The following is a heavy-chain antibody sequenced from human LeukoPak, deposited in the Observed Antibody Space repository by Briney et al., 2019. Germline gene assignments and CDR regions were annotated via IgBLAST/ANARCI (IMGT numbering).Heavy chain of an antibody. J-gene: IGHJ5*02. CDR1: GGSFSGYY. CDR3: ASSMVRGVRNPNWFDP. CDR2: INHSGST. V-gene: IGHV4-34*01. D-gene: IGHD3-10*01. Sequence: PSETLSLTCAVYGGSFSGYYWSWIRQPPGKGLEWIGEINHSGSTNYNPSLKSRVTISVGTSKNQFSLKLSSVTAADTAVYYCASSMVRGVRNPNWFDPWGQGTLVTVSS.